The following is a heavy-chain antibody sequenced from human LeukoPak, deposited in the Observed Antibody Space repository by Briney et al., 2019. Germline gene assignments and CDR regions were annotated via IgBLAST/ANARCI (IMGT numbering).Heavy chain of an antibody. J-gene: IGHJ4*02. CDR2: IYSGGST. D-gene: IGHD2-2*01. Sequence: GGSLRLSCAASGFTVSSNYMSWVRQAPGKGLEWVSVIYSGGSTYYADSVKGRFTISRDNSKNTLYLQMNSLRAEDTAVYYCARVYCSSNGCYLDYWSQGTLVTVSS. CDR3: ARVYCSSNGCYLDY. V-gene: IGHV3-53*01. CDR1: GFTVSSNY.